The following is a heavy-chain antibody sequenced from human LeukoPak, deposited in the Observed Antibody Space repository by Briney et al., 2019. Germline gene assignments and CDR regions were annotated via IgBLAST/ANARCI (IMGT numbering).Heavy chain of an antibody. CDR3: ARRGDYFDY. D-gene: IGHD3-10*01. Sequence: GDSLRLSCAASGFTFTKYWMTWVRQAPGKGLEWVSYISSSSSTIYYADSVKGRFTISRDNAKNSLYLQMNSLRAEDTAVYYCARRGDYFDYWGQGTLVTVSS. J-gene: IGHJ4*02. CDR2: ISSSSSTI. CDR1: GFTFTKYW. V-gene: IGHV3-48*01.